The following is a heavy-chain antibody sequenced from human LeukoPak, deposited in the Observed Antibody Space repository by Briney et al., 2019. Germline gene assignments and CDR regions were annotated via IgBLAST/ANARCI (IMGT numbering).Heavy chain of an antibody. J-gene: IGHJ4*02. CDR1: GYTFTSYG. V-gene: IGHV1-18*01. CDR2: ISAYNGNT. Sequence: ASVKVSFKASGYTFTSYGISWVQQAPGQGLEWMGWISAYNGNTNYAQKLQGRVTMTTDTSTSTAYMELRGLRSDDTAVYYCARDQAATNTQVRFCLDWGQGTLVTVSS. D-gene: IGHD3-9*01. CDR3: ARDQAATNTQVRFCLD.